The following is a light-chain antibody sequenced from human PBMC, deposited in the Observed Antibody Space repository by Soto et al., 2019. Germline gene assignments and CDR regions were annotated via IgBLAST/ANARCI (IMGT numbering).Light chain of an antibody. J-gene: IGLJ2*01. V-gene: IGLV1-44*01. Sequence: QSVLTQPPSASGTPGQRVTISCSGSSSNIGSNTVNWYQQLPGTAPKLLIYSNNQRPSGVPDRFSGSKSGTSASLAISGVRSEDEADYFCAAWDDSLRAPVFGGGTKLTVL. CDR2: SNN. CDR1: SSNIGSNT. CDR3: AAWDDSLRAPV.